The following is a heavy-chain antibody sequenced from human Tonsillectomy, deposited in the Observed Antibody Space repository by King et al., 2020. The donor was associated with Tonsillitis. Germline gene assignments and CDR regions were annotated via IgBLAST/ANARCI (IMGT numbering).Heavy chain of an antibody. D-gene: IGHD4-23*01. CDR3: ARDSDTSGNYWFFDL. CDR1: GFTFSYYG. V-gene: IGHV3-33*05. Sequence: VQLVESGGGVVQPGTSLRISCAASGFTFSYYGMHWVRQAPGKGLEWVAAMQFDGSIKYYIDSVKGRLSISRDDSQNTLYLHMDRLRVEDTAVYYCARDSDTSGNYWFFDLWGRGTLVTVSS. CDR2: MQFDGSIK. J-gene: IGHJ2*01.